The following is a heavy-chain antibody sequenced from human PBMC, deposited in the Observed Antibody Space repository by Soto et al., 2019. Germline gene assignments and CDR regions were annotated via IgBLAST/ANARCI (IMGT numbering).Heavy chain of an antibody. J-gene: IGHJ4*01. CDR1: GDSISSGGHS. Sequence: QLQLQESGSGLVKPSQTLSLTCAVSGDSISSGGHSWNWLRQPPGKGLEWIGYIYHSGYTYFNPTLKSRVTMSVDTSKNQISLTLSSVTAADTAIYYCARDRDGYDSGYFDSWGHGTLVTVSA. CDR2: IYHSGYT. D-gene: IGHD5-12*01. V-gene: IGHV4-30-2*01. CDR3: ARDRDGYDSGYFDS.